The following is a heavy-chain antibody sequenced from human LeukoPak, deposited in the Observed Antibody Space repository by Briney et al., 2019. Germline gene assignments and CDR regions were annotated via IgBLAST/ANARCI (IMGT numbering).Heavy chain of an antibody. CDR3: ARAPGYSSSPRGSNYYGMDV. V-gene: IGHV4-59*01. CDR1: GGSISSYY. D-gene: IGHD6-13*01. Sequence: SETLSLTCTASGGSISSYYWSWIRQPPGKGLEWIGYIYYSGSTNYNPSLKSRVTISVDTSKNQFSLKLSSVTAADTAVYYCARAPGYSSSPRGSNYYGMDVWGQGTTVTVSS. J-gene: IGHJ6*02. CDR2: IYYSGST.